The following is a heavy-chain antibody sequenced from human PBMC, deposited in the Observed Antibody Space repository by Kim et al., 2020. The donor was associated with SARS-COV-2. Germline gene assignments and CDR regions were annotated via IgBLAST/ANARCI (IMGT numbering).Heavy chain of an antibody. CDR3: ARDFAPYGDYPGWCFDL. CDR2: IYYSGST. Sequence: SETLSLTCTVSGGSISSGGYYWSWIRQHPGKGLEWIGYIYYSGSTYYNPSLKSRVTISVDTSKNQFSLKLSSVTAADTAVYYCARDFAPYGDYPGWCFDLWGRGTLVTVSS. D-gene: IGHD4-17*01. V-gene: IGHV4-31*03. CDR1: GGSISSGGYY. J-gene: IGHJ2*01.